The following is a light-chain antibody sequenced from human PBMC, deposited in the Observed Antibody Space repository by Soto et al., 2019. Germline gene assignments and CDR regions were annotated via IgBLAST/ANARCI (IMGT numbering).Light chain of an antibody. V-gene: IGKV2-28*01. CDR2: LGS. CDR3: MQALQTPCT. J-gene: IGKJ2*02. CDR1: QSLLHSNGYNY. Sequence: DIVMTQSPLSLPVTPGEPASISCRSSQSLLHSNGYNYLDWYLQKPGQSPQLLIYLGSNRASGVPVRFSGSGSSTDFTLKISRVEAEDVGVYYCMQALQTPCTFGQGTNLEI.